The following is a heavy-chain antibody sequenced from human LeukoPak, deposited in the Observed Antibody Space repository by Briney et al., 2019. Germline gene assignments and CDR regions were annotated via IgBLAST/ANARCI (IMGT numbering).Heavy chain of an antibody. CDR2: IRSKANSYAT. D-gene: IGHD2-15*01. J-gene: IGHJ4*02. V-gene: IGHV3-73*01. CDR1: GFTFSGSA. CDR3: IRQIYCSGGSCFEDY. Sequence: PGGSLKLSCAASGFTFSGSAMHWVRQASGKGLEWVGRIRSKANSYATAYAASVKGRFTISRDDSKNTAYLQMNSPKTEDTAVYYCIRQIYCSGGSCFEDYWGQGTLVTVSS.